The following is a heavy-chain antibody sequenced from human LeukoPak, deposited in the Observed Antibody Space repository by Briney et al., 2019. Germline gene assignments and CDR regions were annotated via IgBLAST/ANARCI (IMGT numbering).Heavy chain of an antibody. CDR2: ITDSGGST. Sequence: PGGSLRLSCAASGFTFSSYAMSWVRQAPGKGLEWVSAITDSGGSTYHADSVKGRFTISRDNSKNTLYMQMNSLRVEDTAVYYCASTNIAAPGRAFDSWGQGTLVTVSS. D-gene: IGHD6-13*01. V-gene: IGHV3-23*01. CDR3: ASTNIAAPGRAFDS. J-gene: IGHJ4*02. CDR1: GFTFSSYA.